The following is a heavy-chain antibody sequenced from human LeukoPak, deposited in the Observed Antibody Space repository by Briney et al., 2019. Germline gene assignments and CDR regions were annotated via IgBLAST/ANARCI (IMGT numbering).Heavy chain of an antibody. CDR2: INAGNGNT. D-gene: IGHD3-22*01. V-gene: IGHV1-3*01. Sequence: ASVKVSCKASGYTFTSYAMHWVRQAPGQRLEWMGWINAGNGNTKYSQKFQGRVTITRDTSASTAYMELSSLRSEDTAAYYCARSSGYLTGFDYWGQGTLVTVSS. J-gene: IGHJ4*02. CDR3: ARSSGYLTGFDY. CDR1: GYTFTSYA.